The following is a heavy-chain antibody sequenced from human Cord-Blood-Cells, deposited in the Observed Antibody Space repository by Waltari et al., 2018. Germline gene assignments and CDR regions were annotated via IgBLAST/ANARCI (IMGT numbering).Heavy chain of an antibody. Sequence: QVTLKESGPVLVKPTETLTLTCTVAGFSLSNARMGVSWIRQPSGKALEWLAHIFSNDEKSYSKLLRRRLPMCQDTSKRQVVLTMTNMGPADTATYYCARVRVGATTPFDYWGQGTLVTVSS. CDR1: GFSLSNARMG. D-gene: IGHD1-26*01. V-gene: IGHV2-26*01. CDR2: IFSNDEK. J-gene: IGHJ4*02. CDR3: ARVRVGATTPFDY.